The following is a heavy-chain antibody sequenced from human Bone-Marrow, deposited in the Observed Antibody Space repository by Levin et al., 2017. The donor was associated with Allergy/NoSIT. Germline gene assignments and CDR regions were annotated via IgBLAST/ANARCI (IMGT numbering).Heavy chain of an antibody. CDR1: GYTFTTYG. V-gene: IGHV7-4-1*02. Sequence: PGGSLRLSCQASGYTFTTYGINWVRQAPGQGLEWMGWINTNTGNPTYAQGFTGRFVFSLDTSVSTAYLQISSLKAEDTAMYYCAISGFWSSYYRNWGQGTLVTVSS. J-gene: IGHJ4*02. CDR2: INTNTGNP. D-gene: IGHD3-3*01. CDR3: AISGFWSSYYRN.